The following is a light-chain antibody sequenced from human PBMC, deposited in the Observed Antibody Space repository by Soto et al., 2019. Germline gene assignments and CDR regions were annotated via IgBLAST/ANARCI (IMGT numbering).Light chain of an antibody. CDR2: NAS. Sequence: EIVMTQSPATLSVSPGERATLSCRASQSVSSYLAWYQQKPGQPPRLLIYNASNRTTGIPARFSGSGSGTDFTLTISSLEPEDFAVYYCQQRSNWPPVITFGQGTRLEI. J-gene: IGKJ5*01. CDR1: QSVSSY. CDR3: QQRSNWPPVIT. V-gene: IGKV3-11*01.